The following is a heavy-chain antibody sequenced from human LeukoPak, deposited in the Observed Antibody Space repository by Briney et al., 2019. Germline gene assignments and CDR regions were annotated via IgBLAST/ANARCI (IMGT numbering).Heavy chain of an antibody. CDR3: AKGSYYDSSGYYYFDY. D-gene: IGHD3-22*01. CDR1: GFTFTSYA. V-gene: IGHV3-23*01. J-gene: IGHJ4*02. CDR2: ISGSGTNS. Sequence: GGSLRPSCAASGFTFTSYAMSWVRQAPGKGLEWVSAISGSGTNSYYADSVKGRFTISRDNSKNTLYLQMNSLRAEDTAVYYCAKGSYYDSSGYYYFDYWGQGTLVTVSS.